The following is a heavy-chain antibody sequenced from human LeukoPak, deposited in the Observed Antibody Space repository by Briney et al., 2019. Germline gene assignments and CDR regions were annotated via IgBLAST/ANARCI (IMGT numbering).Heavy chain of an antibody. D-gene: IGHD2/OR15-2a*01. V-gene: IGHV3-23*01. CDR3: AENILPVVESYCFDH. CDR1: IFTFRTFG. J-gene: IGHJ4*02. Sequence: GGSLRLSCEASIFTFRTFGMSWVRQAPGKGLEWVAAISGSGGSTYYADSVKGRFTISRDNSMNTLFLQMNSLRAEDTAVYYCAENILPVVESYCFDHWGQGTLVTVSS. CDR2: ISGSGGST.